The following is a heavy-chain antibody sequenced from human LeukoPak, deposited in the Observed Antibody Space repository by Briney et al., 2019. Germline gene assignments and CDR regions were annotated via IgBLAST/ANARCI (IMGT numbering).Heavy chain of an antibody. CDR3: ARERNGITGSYDY. V-gene: IGHV4-61*01. CDR2: IYYSGST. D-gene: IGHD1-20*01. J-gene: IGHJ4*02. Sequence: SETLSLTCTVSGGSISSSSYYWGWIRQPPGKGLEWIGYIYYSGSTNYNPSLKSRVTISVDTSKNQFSLKLSSVTAADTAVYYCARERNGITGSYDYWGQGTLVTVSS. CDR1: GGSISSSSYY.